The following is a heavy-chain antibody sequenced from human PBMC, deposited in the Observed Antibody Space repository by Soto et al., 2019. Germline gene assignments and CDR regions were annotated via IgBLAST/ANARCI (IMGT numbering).Heavy chain of an antibody. V-gene: IGHV3-30-3*01. J-gene: IGHJ1*01. CDR1: GFTFSSYA. CDR2: ISYDGSNK. Sequence: QVQLVESGGGVVQPGRSLRLSCAASGFTFSSYAMHWVRQAPGKGLEWAAVISYDGSNKYYADSVKGRFTISRDNSKNTLYLQMNSLRAEDTAVYYCAREGSDSYWYSSSWYLSKYLQHWGQGTLVSVSS. CDR3: AREGSDSYWYSSSWYLSKYLQH. D-gene: IGHD6-13*01.